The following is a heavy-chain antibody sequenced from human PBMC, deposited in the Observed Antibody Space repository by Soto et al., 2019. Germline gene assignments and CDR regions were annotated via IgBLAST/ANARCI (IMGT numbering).Heavy chain of an antibody. V-gene: IGHV3-23*01. Sequence: EVQLLESGGGLVQPGGSLRLSCAASGFTFSSYAMSWVRQAPGKGLEWVSAISGSGGSTYYADSVKGRFTISRDNSKNTLYLQMNSLRAEDTAVYYCAKFRGDYYESSGYYYYFDYWGQGTLVTVSS. CDR1: GFTFSSYA. D-gene: IGHD3-22*01. CDR3: AKFRGDYYESSGYYYYFDY. CDR2: ISGSGGST. J-gene: IGHJ4*02.